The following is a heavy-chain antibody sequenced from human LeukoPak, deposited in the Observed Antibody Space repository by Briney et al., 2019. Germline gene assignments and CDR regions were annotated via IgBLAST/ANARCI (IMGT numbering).Heavy chain of an antibody. Sequence: SETLSLTCTVSGGSIRSYYWNWVRRPPGKGLEWIGRIYTSGSTNYNPSLKSRVTMSVDTSKNQFSLKLSSVTAADTAVYYCARDALYCSSTSCYRYWYFDLWGRGTLVTVSS. D-gene: IGHD2-2*01. CDR2: IYTSGST. V-gene: IGHV4-4*07. J-gene: IGHJ2*01. CDR1: GGSIRSYY. CDR3: ARDALYCSSTSCYRYWYFDL.